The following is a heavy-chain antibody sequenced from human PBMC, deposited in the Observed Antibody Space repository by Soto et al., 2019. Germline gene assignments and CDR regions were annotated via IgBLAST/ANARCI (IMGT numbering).Heavy chain of an antibody. V-gene: IGHV3-13*01. CDR1: GFTFSSYD. J-gene: IGHJ5*02. Sequence: PGGFLRLSCAASGFTFSSYDMHWVRQATGKGLEWVSAIGTAGDTYYPGSVKGRFTISRDNSKNTLYLQMNSLRAEDTAVYYCAKEGYFTRFDPWGQGTLVTVSS. CDR3: AKEGYFTRFDP. CDR2: IGTAGDT. D-gene: IGHD5-18*01.